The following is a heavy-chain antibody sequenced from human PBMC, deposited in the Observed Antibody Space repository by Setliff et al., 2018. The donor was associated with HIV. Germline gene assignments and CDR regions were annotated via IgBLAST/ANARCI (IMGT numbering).Heavy chain of an antibody. CDR3: ARLLGNSFDY. D-gene: IGHD7-27*01. J-gene: IGHJ4*02. CDR2: VTHGGST. CDR1: GGSFSGYY. V-gene: IGHV4-34*01. Sequence: ASETLSLTCAVYGGSFSGYYWSWIRQPPGKGLEWIGQVTHGGSTNYNPSLKSRVTISVDTSKSQFSLKLRSVTAADTAVYYCARLLGNSFDYWGQGTLVTVSS.